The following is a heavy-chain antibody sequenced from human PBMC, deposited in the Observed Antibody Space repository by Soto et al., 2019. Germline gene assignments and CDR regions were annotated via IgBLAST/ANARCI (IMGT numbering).Heavy chain of an antibody. J-gene: IGHJ6*02. CDR2: IRSKAYGGTT. V-gene: IGHV3-49*03. D-gene: IGHD5-12*01. CDR1: GFTYGDYA. Sequence: GGSLRLSCTASGFTYGDYAMSWFRQAPGKGLEWVGFIRSKAYGGTTEYAASVKGRFTISRDDSKSIAYLQMNSLKTEDTAVYYRTRGRRDGYNKYYYGMDVWGQGTTVTVSS. CDR3: TRGRRDGYNKYYYGMDV.